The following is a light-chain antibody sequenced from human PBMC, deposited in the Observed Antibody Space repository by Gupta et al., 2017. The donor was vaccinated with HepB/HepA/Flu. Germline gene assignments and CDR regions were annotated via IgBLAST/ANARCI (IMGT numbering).Light chain of an antibody. CDR2: GTS. J-gene: IGKJ2*04. V-gene: IGKV3-20*01. CDR3: QQHGSSPMCI. Sequence: EIVLTQSPGTLSLSPGERATLSCRASQSVSSSYLAWYQQKPGQAPRLLIYGTSSRDTGIPDRFSGSGFGTDFTLTISRREPEDFAVYYCQQHGSSPMCIFGQGTKLEIK. CDR1: QSVSSSY.